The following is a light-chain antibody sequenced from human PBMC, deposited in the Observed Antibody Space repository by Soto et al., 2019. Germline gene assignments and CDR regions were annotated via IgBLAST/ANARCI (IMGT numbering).Light chain of an antibody. V-gene: IGKV3-20*01. Sequence: EIVLTQSPGTLSLSPGERATLSCRASQTVNSVYLAWYQQKPGQAPRLLIYGASSRATGIPDRFSGSGSGTDFTLTITRLEPEDFAVYYCQPYGSSPLTFGGGTKVEIK. CDR2: GAS. J-gene: IGKJ4*01. CDR1: QTVNSVY. CDR3: QPYGSSPLT.